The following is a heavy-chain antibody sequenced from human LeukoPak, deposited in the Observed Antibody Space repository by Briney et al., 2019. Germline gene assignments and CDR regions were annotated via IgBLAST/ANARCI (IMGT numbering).Heavy chain of an antibody. CDR1: GFTFSDYY. CDR2: ISSSSSYT. D-gene: IGHD3-10*01. V-gene: IGHV3-11*03. J-gene: IGHJ4*02. CDR3: ARTMVRGVIADY. Sequence: GGSLRLSCAASGFTFSDYYMSWIRQAPGKGLEWVSYISSSSSYTNYADSVKGRFTISSDNTKNSLYLQMNSLRAEDTAVYYCARTMVRGVIADYWGQGTLVTVSS.